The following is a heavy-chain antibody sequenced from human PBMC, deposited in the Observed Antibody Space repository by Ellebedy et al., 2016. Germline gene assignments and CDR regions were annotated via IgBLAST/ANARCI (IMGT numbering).Heavy chain of an antibody. CDR3: ARLLSVAAAGNYYYYMDV. CDR2: IYPGDSDT. Sequence: GGSLRLXCKGSGYSFTSYWIGWVRQMPGKGLEWMGIIYPGDSDTRYSPSFQGQVTISADKSISTAYLQWSSLKASDTAMYYCARLLSVAAAGNYYYYMDVWGKGTTVTVSS. J-gene: IGHJ6*03. D-gene: IGHD6-13*01. CDR1: GYSFTSYW. V-gene: IGHV5-51*01.